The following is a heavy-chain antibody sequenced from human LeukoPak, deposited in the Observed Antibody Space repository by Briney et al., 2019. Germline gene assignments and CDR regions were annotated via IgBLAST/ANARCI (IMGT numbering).Heavy chain of an antibody. CDR3: ARGVVCDY. V-gene: IGHV1-8*01. CDR2: LNPKSGDT. J-gene: IGHJ4*02. D-gene: IGHD2-15*01. Sequence: ASVKVSCKASGFTFSNYDINWVRQAPGQGLEWMGWLNPKSGDTGYAQKFQGRLTITRDTSITTAYMELSSLTSEDTAVYYCARGVVCDYWGQGTLVTVSS. CDR1: GFTFSNYD.